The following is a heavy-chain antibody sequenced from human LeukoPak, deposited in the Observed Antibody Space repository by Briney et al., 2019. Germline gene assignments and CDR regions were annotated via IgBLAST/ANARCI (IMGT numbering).Heavy chain of an antibody. Sequence: GGPRRLPCAVSGFTFSDSWMSWVRQAPGKGLEGVANMNQDGSEKDYVDSVKGRFTISRDNARNSLYLQMSSLRAEDTAVYYCASYTHWVAGDVWGQGTTVTVSS. V-gene: IGHV3-7*01. CDR1: GFTFSDSW. J-gene: IGHJ6*02. CDR3: ASYTHWVAGDV. CDR2: MNQDGSEK. D-gene: IGHD3-16*01.